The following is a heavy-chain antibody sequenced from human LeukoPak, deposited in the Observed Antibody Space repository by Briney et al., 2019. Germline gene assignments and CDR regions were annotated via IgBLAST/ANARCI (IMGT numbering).Heavy chain of an antibody. V-gene: IGHV3-13*05. D-gene: IGHD3-10*01. CDR3: ARGLYGSGSYLGYYYGMDV. CDR1: GFTFSSYD. J-gene: IGHJ6*04. Sequence: GGSLRLSCAASGFTFSSYDMHWVRQATGKGLERVSAIGTAGDPYYPGSVKGRFTISRENAKNSLYLQMNSLRAGDTAVYYCARGLYGSGSYLGYYYGMDVWGKGTTVTVSS. CDR2: IGTAGDP.